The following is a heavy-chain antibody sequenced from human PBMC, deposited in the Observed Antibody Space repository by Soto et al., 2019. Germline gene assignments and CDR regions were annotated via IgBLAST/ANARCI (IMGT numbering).Heavy chain of an antibody. J-gene: IGHJ4*02. CDR3: ARDLWWYLH. V-gene: IGHV3-23*01. D-gene: IGHD2-15*01. CDR2: ISGGSEGA. CDR1: GFTFSSHA. Sequence: EVQLLESGGGLVQPGGALRLSCAASGFTFSSHAMSWVRQAPGKGLEWISSISGGSEGAYYADSVKGRFTISRDNSNNTLYLQMNSLRVEDTAVYYCARDLWWYLHWGQGTLVTVSS.